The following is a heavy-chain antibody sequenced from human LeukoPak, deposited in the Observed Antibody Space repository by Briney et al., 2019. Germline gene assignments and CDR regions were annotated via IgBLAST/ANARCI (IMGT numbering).Heavy chain of an antibody. CDR3: ARGEQLANFDY. V-gene: IGHV4-59*12. D-gene: IGHD6-6*01. CDR2: IYYSGSS. CDR1: GGSLSSYY. Sequence: PSETLSLTCTVSGGSLSSYYWSWIRQPPGKGLEWIGYIYYSGSSNYNPSLKSRVTISGDTSNNQFSLKLSSVTAADTAVYYCARGEQLANFDYWGQGTLVTVSS. J-gene: IGHJ4*02.